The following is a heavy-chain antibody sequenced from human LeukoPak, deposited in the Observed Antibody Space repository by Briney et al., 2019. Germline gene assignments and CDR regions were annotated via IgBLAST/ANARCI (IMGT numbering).Heavy chain of an antibody. CDR2: IYYSGST. CDR1: GGSISSGDYY. Sequence: NPSETLSLTCTVSGGSISSGDYYWSWIRQPPGKGLEWIGYIYYSGSTNYNPSLKSRVTISVDTSKNQFSLKLSSVTAADTAVYYCARAHPEVDFWSGYPYYFDYWGQGTLVTVSS. D-gene: IGHD3-3*01. CDR3: ARAHPEVDFWSGYPYYFDY. J-gene: IGHJ4*02. V-gene: IGHV4-61*08.